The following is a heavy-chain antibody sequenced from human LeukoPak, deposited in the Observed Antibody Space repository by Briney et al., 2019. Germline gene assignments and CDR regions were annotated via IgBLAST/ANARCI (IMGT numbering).Heavy chain of an antibody. CDR1: GFTFSSYD. V-gene: IGHV3-13*01. J-gene: IGHJ4*02. CDR2: IGTAGDT. CDR3: ARPAYCGGNCYYFPDY. D-gene: IGHD2-21*02. Sequence: PGGSLRLSCAASGFTFSSYDMHWVRQATGKGLEWVSAIGTAGDTYYPGSVKGRFTISRENAKNSLYLQMNSLRAEDTAVYYCARPAYCGGNCYYFPDYWGQGTLVTVSS.